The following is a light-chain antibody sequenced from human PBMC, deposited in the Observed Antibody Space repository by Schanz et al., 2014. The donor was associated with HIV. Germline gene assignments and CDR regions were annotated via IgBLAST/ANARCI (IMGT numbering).Light chain of an antibody. V-gene: IGLV1-36*01. Sequence: QSVLTQPPSVSEAPRQRVTISCSGSNSNFGNNAVNWYPQVPGKAPKLLMYYDDLLPSGVSDRFSGSKSGTSASLAISGLQSEDEADYYCATWDDSLNAWVFGGGTKLTVL. CDR3: ATWDDSLNAWV. CDR2: YDD. CDR1: NSNFGNNA. J-gene: IGLJ3*02.